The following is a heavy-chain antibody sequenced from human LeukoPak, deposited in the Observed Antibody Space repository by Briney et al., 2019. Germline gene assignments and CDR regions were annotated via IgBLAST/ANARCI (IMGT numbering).Heavy chain of an antibody. CDR2: IYYSGST. J-gene: IGHJ5*02. Sequence: SETLSLTCTVSGGSISSSSYYWGWIRQPPGKGLEWIGSIYYSGSTYYNPSLKSRVTISVDTSKNQFSLKLSSVTAADTAVYYCARVSAGSSWYLGWFDPWGQGNLVTVSS. V-gene: IGHV4-39*07. D-gene: IGHD6-13*01. CDR1: GGSISSSSYY. CDR3: ARVSAGSSWYLGWFDP.